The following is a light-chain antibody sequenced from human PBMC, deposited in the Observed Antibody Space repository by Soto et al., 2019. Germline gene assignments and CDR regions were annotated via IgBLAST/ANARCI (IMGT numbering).Light chain of an antibody. CDR3: QQYGASPYT. V-gene: IGKV3-20*01. CDR2: GAS. J-gene: IGKJ2*01. CDR1: QSVTNDY. Sequence: EIVLTQSPGTLSLSPGERATLSCRASQSVTNDYVAWYQQKPGQAPRLLVYGASNRATGIPDRFSGSGSGTDFTLTIRRLEPEDFVVYSCQQYGASPYTFGQGTKLETK.